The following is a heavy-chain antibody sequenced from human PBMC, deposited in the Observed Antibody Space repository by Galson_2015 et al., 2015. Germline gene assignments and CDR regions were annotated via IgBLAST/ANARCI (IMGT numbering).Heavy chain of an antibody. D-gene: IGHD4-17*01. Sequence: ETLSLTCAVSGGSISSRNWWSWVRQPPGKGLEWIGEIYHSGSTNYNPSLKSRVTISVDKSKNQFSLKLSSVTAADTAVYYCASLTTVTTRYFDYWGQGTLVTVSS. CDR2: IYHSGST. CDR3: ASLTTVTTRYFDY. J-gene: IGHJ4*02. V-gene: IGHV4-4*02. CDR1: GGSISSRNW.